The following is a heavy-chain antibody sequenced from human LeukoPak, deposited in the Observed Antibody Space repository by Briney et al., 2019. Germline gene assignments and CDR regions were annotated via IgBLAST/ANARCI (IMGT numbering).Heavy chain of an antibody. J-gene: IGHJ4*02. CDR2: IYSGNST. V-gene: IGHV3-53*01. Sequence: GGSLRLSCAVSGFTFRNYWMHWVRQAPGKGLEWVSVIYSGNSTYYADSVKGRFTISRDNSKNTLYLQMNSLRAEDTAVYYCAKLSGTSCFLDYWGQGTLVTVSS. D-gene: IGHD2-2*01. CDR3: AKLSGTSCFLDY. CDR1: GFTFRNYW.